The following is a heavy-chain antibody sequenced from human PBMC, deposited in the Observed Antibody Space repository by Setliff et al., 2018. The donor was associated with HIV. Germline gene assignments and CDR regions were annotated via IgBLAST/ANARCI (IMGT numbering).Heavy chain of an antibody. D-gene: IGHD2-2*01. J-gene: IGHJ6*02. CDR3: ARDGEYQVLHYYYSGMDV. CDR1: GYTFTRYG. V-gene: IGHV1-18*01. Sequence: ASVKVSCKASGYTFTRYGISWVRQAPGQGLEWMGWISANNGNTKYAQRLQGRVTMTTDTSTSTAYMDLRSLRPDDTAVYFCARDGEYQVLHYYYSGMDVWGQGTTVTVSS. CDR2: ISANNGNT.